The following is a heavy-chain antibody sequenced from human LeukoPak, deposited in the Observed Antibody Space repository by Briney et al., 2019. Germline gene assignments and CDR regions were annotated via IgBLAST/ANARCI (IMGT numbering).Heavy chain of an antibody. D-gene: IGHD6-13*01. CDR1: GFTVSRTY. CDR2: ISSTSIYT. J-gene: IGHJ4*02. Sequence: PGGSLRLSCAASGFTVSRTYMSWVRQAPGKGLEWVSDISSTSIYTNYADSVKGRFTISRDNAKNSLYLQMNSLRAEDTAVYYCAREDGYSSSWYSDYWGQGTLVTVSS. CDR3: AREDGYSSSWYSDY. V-gene: IGHV3-11*05.